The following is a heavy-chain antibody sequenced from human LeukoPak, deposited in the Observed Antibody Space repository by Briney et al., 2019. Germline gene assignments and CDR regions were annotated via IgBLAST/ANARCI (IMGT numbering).Heavy chain of an antibody. Sequence: SQTLSLTCAISGDSVSSNSAAWNWLRQSPSRGLEWLGRTYYRSKWYNDYAVSVKSRITINPDTSKNQFSLQLNSVTPEDTAVYYCARDPQLTGVPYYYGMDVWGQGTTVTVSS. J-gene: IGHJ6*02. CDR3: ARDPQLTGVPYYYGMDV. V-gene: IGHV6-1*01. D-gene: IGHD7-27*01. CDR2: TYYRSKWYN. CDR1: GDSVSSNSAA.